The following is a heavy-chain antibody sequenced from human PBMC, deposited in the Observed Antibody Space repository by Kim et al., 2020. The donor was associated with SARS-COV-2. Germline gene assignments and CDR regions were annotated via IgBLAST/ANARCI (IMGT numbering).Heavy chain of an antibody. V-gene: IGHV3-23*01. Sequence: GGSLRLSCAASGFTFSSFAMTWVRQSPGKWLEWVSILSDSGGDTFYADSVKGRFTISRDNSNNTLYLQMNCLRAEYTAVYYCAKKGIPVRGQWYFDLWGRGTLVIVSS. CDR2: LSDSGGDT. D-gene: IGHD6-19*01. CDR1: GFTFSSFA. CDR3: AKKGIPVRGQWYFDL. J-gene: IGHJ2*01.